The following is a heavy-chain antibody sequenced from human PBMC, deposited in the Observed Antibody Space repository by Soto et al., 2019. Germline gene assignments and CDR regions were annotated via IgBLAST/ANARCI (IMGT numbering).Heavy chain of an antibody. J-gene: IGHJ4*02. CDR3: AREFHY. CDR1: GYTFTNYY. CDR2: INPSSGST. Sequence: QVQLVQSGAEVKKPGASVKVSCKASGYTFTNYYMHWVRQAPGQGLEWVGTINPSSGSTTSAQKFQGRVTMTRDTSTSTVYLELNSLISDDTAVYYCAREFHYWGQGTLVTVSS. V-gene: IGHV1-46*01.